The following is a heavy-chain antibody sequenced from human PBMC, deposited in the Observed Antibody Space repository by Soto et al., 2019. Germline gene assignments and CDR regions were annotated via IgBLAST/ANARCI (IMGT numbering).Heavy chain of an antibody. J-gene: IGHJ6*02. V-gene: IGHV4-4*02. D-gene: IGHD1-26*01. CDR3: ARDGAATAIYGMDV. Sequence: SETLSLTCAVSGGSISSSNWWSWVRQPPGKGLEWIGEIYHSGSTNYNPSLKSRVTISVDKSKNQFSLKLSSVTAADTAVYYCARDGAATAIYGMDVWGQGTTVTVSS. CDR2: IYHSGST. CDR1: GGSISSSNW.